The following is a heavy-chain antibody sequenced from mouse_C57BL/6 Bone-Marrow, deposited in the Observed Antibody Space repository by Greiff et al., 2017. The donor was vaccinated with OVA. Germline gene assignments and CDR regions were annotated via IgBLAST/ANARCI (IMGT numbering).Heavy chain of an antibody. J-gene: IGHJ3*01. CDR2: IYPRDGST. CDR1: GYTFTDHT. Sequence: QVQLQQSDAELVKPGASVKISCKVSGYTFTDHTIHWMKQRPEQGLEWIGYIYPRDGSTKYNEKFKGKATLTANKSSSTAYMQLNSLTSEYSAVYFCARMGDGYYVSWFAYWGQGTLVTVSA. D-gene: IGHD2-3*01. V-gene: IGHV1-78*01. CDR3: ARMGDGYYVSWFAY.